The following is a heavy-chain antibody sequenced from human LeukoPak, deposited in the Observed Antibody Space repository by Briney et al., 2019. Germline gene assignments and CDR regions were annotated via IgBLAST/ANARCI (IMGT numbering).Heavy chain of an antibody. J-gene: IGHJ4*02. CDR1: GGSISTYY. Sequence: SETLSLTCTVSGGSISTYYWNWIRQSPGKRLEWIGYIYFSGSTNCNPSLQSRVTISVDTSKDQFSLKLSSVTAADTAMYYCARLKTRGGYYFYDYWGQGTLVTVSS. CDR2: IYFSGST. D-gene: IGHD2-21*01. V-gene: IGHV4-59*08. CDR3: ARLKTRGGYYFYDY.